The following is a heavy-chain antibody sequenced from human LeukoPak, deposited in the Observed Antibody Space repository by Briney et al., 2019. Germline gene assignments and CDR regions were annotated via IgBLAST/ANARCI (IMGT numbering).Heavy chain of an antibody. J-gene: IGHJ4*02. CDR2: IKGDGSER. CDR3: ARGRGFIIDY. D-gene: IGHD5-12*01. CDR1: GFSFSDCW. V-gene: IGHV3-7*01. Sequence: GGSLRRSCVVSGFSFSDCWMSWVRQAPGKGLEWVAIIKGDGSERYDVGSVRGRFTISRDNVKSSLYLQMNSLRAEDTAVYYCARGRGFIIDYWGQGTLVSVSS.